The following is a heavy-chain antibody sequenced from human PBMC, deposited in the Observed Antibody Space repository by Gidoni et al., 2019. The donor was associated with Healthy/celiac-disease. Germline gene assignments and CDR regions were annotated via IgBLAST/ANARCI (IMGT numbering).Heavy chain of an antibody. CDR2: TRNKANIYTT. V-gene: IGHV3-72*01. CDR3: ARDREGGADY. J-gene: IGHJ4*02. CDR1: GFTFGEHY. Sequence: EVQLVESGGGLVKPGGSLRLSWAASGFTFGEHYMEWARQAPGKGLEWVGRTRNKANIYTTEYAASVKGRFTISRDDSKNSLYLQMNSLKTEDTAVYYCARDREGGADYWGQGTLVTVSS.